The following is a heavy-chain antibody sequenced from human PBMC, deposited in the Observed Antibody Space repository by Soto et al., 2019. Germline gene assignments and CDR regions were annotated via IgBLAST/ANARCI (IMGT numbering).Heavy chain of an antibody. CDR3: ARSGNIVVVPAALFNWFDP. V-gene: IGHV1-69*13. Sequence: SVKVSCKASGGTFSSYAISWVRQAPGQGLEWMGGIIPIFGTANYAQKFQGRVTITADESTSTAYMELSSLRSEDTAVYYCARSGNIVVVPAALFNWFDPWGQGTLVTVSS. CDR2: IIPIFGTA. D-gene: IGHD2-2*01. CDR1: GGTFSSYA. J-gene: IGHJ5*02.